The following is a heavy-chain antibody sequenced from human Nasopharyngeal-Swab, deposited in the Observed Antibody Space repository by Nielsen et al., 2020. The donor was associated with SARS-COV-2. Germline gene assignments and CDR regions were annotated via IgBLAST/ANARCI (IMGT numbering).Heavy chain of an antibody. CDR2: ISGSSGST. V-gene: IGHV3-23*01. J-gene: IGHJ6*02. CDR3: AKDLPKQQLAQYYYYGMDV. Sequence: VRQAPGKGLEWVSAISGSSGSTYYADSVKGRFTISRDNSKNTLYLQMNSLRAEDTAVYYCAKDLPKQQLAQYYYYGMDVWGQGTTVTVSS. D-gene: IGHD6-13*01.